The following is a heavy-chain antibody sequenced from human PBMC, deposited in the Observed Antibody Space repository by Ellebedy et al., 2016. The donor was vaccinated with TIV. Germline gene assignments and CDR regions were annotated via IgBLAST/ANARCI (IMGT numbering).Heavy chain of an antibody. J-gene: IGHJ4*02. Sequence: GESLKISCEASGFTFSSHGMNWVRQAPGKGLEWVAVISYEGSYKYYVDSVKGRFTIYRDNSKNTVYLQMNSLRAEDTAVYYCARGASLYGDYVFDYWGQGTLVTVSS. V-gene: IGHV3-30*03. D-gene: IGHD4-17*01. CDR3: ARGASLYGDYVFDY. CDR2: ISYEGSYK. CDR1: GFTFSSHG.